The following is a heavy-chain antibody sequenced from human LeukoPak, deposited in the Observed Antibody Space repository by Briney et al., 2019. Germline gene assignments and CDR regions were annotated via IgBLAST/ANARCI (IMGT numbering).Heavy chain of an antibody. CDR3: ARIHPSRNDGWPLFDH. J-gene: IGHJ4*02. V-gene: IGHV3-11*01. CDR1: GFTFSDYY. D-gene: IGHD1-1*01. Sequence: GGSLRLSCAVSGFTFSDYYMSWIRQAPGKGLEWLSYISSTGDTIYDADSVKGRFTISRDNAKNSLYLQINSLRVDDTAMYFCARIHPSRNDGWPLFDHSGRGALVTVSS. CDR2: ISSTGDTI.